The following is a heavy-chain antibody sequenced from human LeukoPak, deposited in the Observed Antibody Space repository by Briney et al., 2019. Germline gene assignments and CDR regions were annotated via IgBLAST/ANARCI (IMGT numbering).Heavy chain of an antibody. D-gene: IGHD3-10*01. CDR1: GFTFTSYA. J-gene: IGHJ4*02. CDR2: ISGGGST. V-gene: IGHV3-23*01. Sequence: PGGSLRLSCAASGFTFTSYAMSCVPQAPGGGLEWVSDISGGGSTYYADSVKGRFTISRDSSKTTLYLQMNRMRAEDTDVYYCAKGGAYGSGSYCDYWGQGTLVTVSS. CDR3: AKGGAYGSGSYCDY.